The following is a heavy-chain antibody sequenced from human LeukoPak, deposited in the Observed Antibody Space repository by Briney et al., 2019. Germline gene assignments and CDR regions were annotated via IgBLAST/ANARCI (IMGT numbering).Heavy chain of an antibody. CDR2: ISCGGSNK. CDR1: GFTFSSYA. Sequence: GGSLRLSCAASGFTFSSYAMPWVRQAPGKGLEWVAVISCGGSNKYYADSVKGRFTISRDNSKNTLYLQMNSLRAEDTAVYYRARDLTTDNLRSPGDYWGQGTLVTVSS. V-gene: IGHV3-30-3*01. J-gene: IGHJ4*02. CDR3: ARDLTTDNLRSPGDY. D-gene: IGHD4-17*01.